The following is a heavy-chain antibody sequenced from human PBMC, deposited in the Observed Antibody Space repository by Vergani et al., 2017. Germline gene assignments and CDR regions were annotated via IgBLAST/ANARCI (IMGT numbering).Heavy chain of an antibody. CDR2: IYYSGST. V-gene: IGHV4-34*10. J-gene: IGHJ4*02. Sequence: QVQLQESGPGLVKPSETLSLTCAVYGGSFSGYYWGWIRQPPGKGLEWIGSIYYSGSTNYNPSLKSRVTISVDKSKNQFSLKLSSVTAADTAVYYCARSGRDSSGWYLDYWGQGTLVTVSS. CDR3: ARSGRDSSGWYLDY. CDR1: GGSFSGYY. D-gene: IGHD6-19*01.